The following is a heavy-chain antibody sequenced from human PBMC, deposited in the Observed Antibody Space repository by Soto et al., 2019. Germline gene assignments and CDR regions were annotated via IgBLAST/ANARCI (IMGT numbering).Heavy chain of an antibody. J-gene: IGHJ5*02. CDR2: IYYSGST. V-gene: IGHV4-31*03. Sequence: TLSLPCNVSGGSVSRDCFYWSWIRQFPGKGLEWICHIYYSGSTYYNPSLKSRLMISLDTSKHRFSLKLNSVTAADTALYYCARVGRALGKLRFDPWGQGTLGTVSS. D-gene: IGHD1-7*01. CDR3: ARVGRALGKLRFDP. CDR1: GGSVSRDCFY.